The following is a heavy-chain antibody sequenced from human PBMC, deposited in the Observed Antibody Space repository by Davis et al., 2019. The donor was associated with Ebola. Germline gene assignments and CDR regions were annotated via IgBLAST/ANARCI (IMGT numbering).Heavy chain of an antibody. D-gene: IGHD6-19*01. Sequence: SETLSLTCTVSGGSVSSGSYYWSWIRQPPGKGLEWIGYIYYSGSTYYNPSLKSRVTMSVDTSKNQFSLKLGSVTAADTAVYYCAREVGSSSGWNPDYWGQGTLVTVSS. CDR1: GGSVSSGSYY. J-gene: IGHJ4*02. CDR2: IYYSGST. CDR3: AREVGSSSGWNPDY. V-gene: IGHV4-61*01.